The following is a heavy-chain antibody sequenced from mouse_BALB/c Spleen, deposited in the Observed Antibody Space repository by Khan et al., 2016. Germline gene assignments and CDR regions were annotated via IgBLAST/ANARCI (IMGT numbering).Heavy chain of an antibody. Sequence: VQLQQSGAESVKPGASVKLSCTATGFNIKDTYMYWVKQRPEQGLEWIGRIDPANGNTKYVPKFQGKATITADTSSNTAYLQLSSLTSEDTAVDYCARGLYYYGSSYDAMDYWGQGTSVTVSS. CDR2: IDPANGNT. V-gene: IGHV14-3*02. CDR3: ARGLYYYGSSYDAMDY. CDR1: GFNIKDTY. J-gene: IGHJ4*01. D-gene: IGHD1-1*01.